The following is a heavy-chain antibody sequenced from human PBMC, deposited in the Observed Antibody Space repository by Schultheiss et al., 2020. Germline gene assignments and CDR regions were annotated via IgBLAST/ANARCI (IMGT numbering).Heavy chain of an antibody. CDR3: AKDLTSYNWNYGAFDI. CDR2: ISSSGSTI. J-gene: IGHJ3*02. Sequence: GGSLRLSCAASGFTFSSYEMNWVRQAPGKGLEWVSYISSSGSTIYYADSVKGRFTISRDNAKNSLYLQMNSLRAEDTAVYYCAKDLTSYNWNYGAFDIWGQGTMVTVSS. D-gene: IGHD1-7*01. V-gene: IGHV3-48*03. CDR1: GFTFSSYE.